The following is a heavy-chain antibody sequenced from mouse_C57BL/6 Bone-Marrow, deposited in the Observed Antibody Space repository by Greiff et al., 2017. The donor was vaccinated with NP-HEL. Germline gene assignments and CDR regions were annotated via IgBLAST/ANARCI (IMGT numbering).Heavy chain of an antibody. Sequence: LVESGPELVKPGASVKISCKASGYSFTDYNMNWVKQSNGKSLEWIGVINPNYGTTSYNQKFKGKATLTVDQSSSTAYMQLNSLTSEDSAVYYCARRGRFYDYEGAMDYWGQGTSVTVSS. J-gene: IGHJ4*01. CDR1: GYSFTDYN. D-gene: IGHD2-4*01. CDR3: ARRGRFYDYEGAMDY. CDR2: INPNYGTT. V-gene: IGHV1-39*01.